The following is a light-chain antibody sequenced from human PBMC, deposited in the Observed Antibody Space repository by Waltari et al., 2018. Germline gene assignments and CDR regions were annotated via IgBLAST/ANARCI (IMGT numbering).Light chain of an antibody. J-gene: IGLJ3*02. Sequence: QSALTQPRSVSGSPGQSVTISCTGTSSDVGGYNYVSWYQQHPGQAPKLMVYDVSKRASGDPDRFSVSKSGTSASLAISGLRSEDEADDYCAAWDGSLRVFGGGTKVTVL. V-gene: IGLV2-11*01. CDR1: SSDVGGYNY. CDR2: DVS. CDR3: AAWDGSLRV.